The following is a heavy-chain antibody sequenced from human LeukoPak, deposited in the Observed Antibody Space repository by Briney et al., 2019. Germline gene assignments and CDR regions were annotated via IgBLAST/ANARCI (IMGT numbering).Heavy chain of an antibody. CDR2: ISYDGSNK. CDR3: AKLWDVVVSATLTFDF. Sequence: GGSLRLSCAASGSTFSSYDMHWVRQAPGKGLEWVAVISYDGSNKFYAGSVKGRFTISRDNSKNTLYLQMNSLRPEDTAVYYCAKLWDVVVSATLTFDFWGQGTLVTVSS. CDR1: GSTFSSYD. V-gene: IGHV3-30*18. D-gene: IGHD2-15*01. J-gene: IGHJ4*02.